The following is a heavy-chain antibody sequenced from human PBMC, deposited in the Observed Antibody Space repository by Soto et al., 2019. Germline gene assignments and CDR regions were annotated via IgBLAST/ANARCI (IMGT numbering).Heavy chain of an antibody. CDR1: GFSFSEHY. Sequence: QAQLVESGGGLVKPGGSLRLSCAASGFSFSEHYMSWIRQSPGKGFEWVSYTTPSGGDTFYTDSVKGRFTISRNNAMRSVDLQMNSLAVEDTAVDYFARGHYGLEVWGQGTTVTVSS. CDR2: TTPSGGDT. J-gene: IGHJ6*02. V-gene: IGHV3-11*01. CDR3: ARGHYGLEV.